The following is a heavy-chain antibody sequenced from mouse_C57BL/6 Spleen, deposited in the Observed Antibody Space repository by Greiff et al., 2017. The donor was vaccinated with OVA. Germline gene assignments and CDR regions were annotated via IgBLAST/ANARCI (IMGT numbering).Heavy chain of an antibody. CDR1: GYTFTSYW. V-gene: IGHV1-50*01. J-gene: IGHJ1*03. D-gene: IGHD1-1*01. Sequence: QVQLQQSGAELVKPGASVKLSCKASGYTFTSYWMQWVQQRPGKGLEWIGEIDPSDSNTNYNQKLKGKATLTVETSSSTAYLQLSSLNSEDSAVYYCTRRDSFDYRSSYGYFDVWGTGTTVTVSS. CDR2: IDPSDSNT. CDR3: TRRDSFDYRSSYGYFDV.